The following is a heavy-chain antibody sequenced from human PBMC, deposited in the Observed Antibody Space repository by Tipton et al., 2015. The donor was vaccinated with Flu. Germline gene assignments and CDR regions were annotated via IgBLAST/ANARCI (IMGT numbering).Heavy chain of an antibody. V-gene: IGHV4-59*01. D-gene: IGHD1-26*01. CDR2: IYYSGST. CDR1: GGSISSYY. CDR3: ARAPDSIVGATVFDY. J-gene: IGHJ4*02. Sequence: LRLSCTVSGGSISSYYWSWIRQPPGKGLEWIGYIYYSGSTNYNPSLKSRVTISVDTSKNQFSLKLSSVTAADTAVYYCARAPDSIVGATVFDYWGQGTLVTVSA.